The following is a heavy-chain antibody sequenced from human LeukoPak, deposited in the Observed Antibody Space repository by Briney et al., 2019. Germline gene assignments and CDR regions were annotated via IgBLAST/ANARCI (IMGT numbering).Heavy chain of an antibody. CDR3: ARELVAGGGRRGMDV. Sequence: GGSQRLSCAASGFTVSTNYMSWVRQAPGKGLEWVPVIYSDGRTSYADSVRGRFTISRDNSKNTLYLQTSSLRAEDTAVYYCARELVAGGGRRGMDVWGQGTTVTVSS. V-gene: IGHV3-66*01. D-gene: IGHD6-19*01. CDR1: GFTVSTNY. J-gene: IGHJ6*02. CDR2: IYSDGRT.